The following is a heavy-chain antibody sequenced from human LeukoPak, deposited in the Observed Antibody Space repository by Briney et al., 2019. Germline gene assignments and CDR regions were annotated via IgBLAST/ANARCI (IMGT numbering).Heavy chain of an antibody. D-gene: IGHD3-10*01. Sequence: GGSLRLSCAASGFTFSSYAMSWVRQAPGKGLEWVSAISGSGGSTYYADSVKGRFTISRDNPKNTLYLQMNSLRAEDTAVYYCATSYYPLNYFDYWGQGTLVTVSS. CDR2: ISGSGGST. J-gene: IGHJ4*02. CDR1: GFTFSSYA. V-gene: IGHV3-23*01. CDR3: ATSYYPLNYFDY.